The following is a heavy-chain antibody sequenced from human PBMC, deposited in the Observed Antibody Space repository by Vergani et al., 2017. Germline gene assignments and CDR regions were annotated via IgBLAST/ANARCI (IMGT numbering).Heavy chain of an antibody. J-gene: IGHJ4*02. D-gene: IGHD6-13*01. CDR1: GYTFTGYY. CDR3: ARAPSSIAAAGVDY. V-gene: IGHV1-18*04. CDR2: ISAYNGNT. Sequence: QVQLVQSGAEVKKPGASVKVSCKASGYTFTGYYMHWVRQAPGQGLEWMGWISAYNGNTNYAQKLQGRVTMTTDTSTSTAYMELRSLRSDDTAVYYCARAPSSIAAAGVDYWGQGTLVTVSS.